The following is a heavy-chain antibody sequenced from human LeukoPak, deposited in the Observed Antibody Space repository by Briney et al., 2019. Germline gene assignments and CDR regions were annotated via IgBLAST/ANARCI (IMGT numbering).Heavy chain of an antibody. V-gene: IGHV3-7*01. Sequence: GGSLRLSCAASGFTLSSYWMSWVRQAPGKGLEWVANIKQDGSEKYYVDSVKGRFTISRDNAKNSLYLQMNSLRAEDTAVYYCAREPITSGAFDIWGQGTMVTVSS. CDR1: GFTLSSYW. CDR2: IKQDGSEK. J-gene: IGHJ3*02. D-gene: IGHD1-14*01. CDR3: AREPITSGAFDI.